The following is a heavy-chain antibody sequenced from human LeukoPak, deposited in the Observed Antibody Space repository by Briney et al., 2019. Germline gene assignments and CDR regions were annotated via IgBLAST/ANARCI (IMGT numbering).Heavy chain of an antibody. D-gene: IGHD2-15*01. CDR3: ARVPNYCSGGSCYPYNWFDP. J-gene: IGHJ5*02. CDR1: GSSISSYF. CDR2: ISYSGST. Sequence: SETLSLTCTVSGSSISSYFWSWIRQPPGMGLEWIGYISYSGSTNYNPSLRSRVTISLDTSKNQFSLKLSSVTAADTAVYYCARVPNYCSGGSCYPYNWFDPWGQEPWSPSPQ. V-gene: IGHV4-59*12.